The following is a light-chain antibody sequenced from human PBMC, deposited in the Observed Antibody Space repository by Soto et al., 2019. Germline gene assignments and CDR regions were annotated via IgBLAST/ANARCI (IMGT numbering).Light chain of an antibody. Sequence: EIVLTQSPDTLSLSPGERATLSCRASQSVSSSLAWYQQKPGQAPRLLIYDASTRATGIPARFSGSGSGTEFTLTISSLQSEDFAVYYCQQYNNWPPWTFGQGTKVEIK. CDR2: DAS. CDR3: QQYNNWPPWT. CDR1: QSVSSS. V-gene: IGKV3-15*01. J-gene: IGKJ1*01.